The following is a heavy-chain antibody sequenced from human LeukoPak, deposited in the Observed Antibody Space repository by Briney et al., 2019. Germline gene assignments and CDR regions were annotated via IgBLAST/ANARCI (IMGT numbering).Heavy chain of an antibody. V-gene: IGHV3-23*01. J-gene: IGHJ4*02. D-gene: IGHD1-26*01. CDR2: ISDSGDRT. CDR1: GFTFSSCT. CDR3: ARAGGSGSYYFDY. Sequence: TGGSLRLSCAASGFTFSSCTMNWIRQAPGKGLEWVSGISDSGDRTHYADSVKGRFTISRDNSKNTLYLQMNSLRAEDTAVYYCARAGGSGSYYFDYWGQGTLVTVSS.